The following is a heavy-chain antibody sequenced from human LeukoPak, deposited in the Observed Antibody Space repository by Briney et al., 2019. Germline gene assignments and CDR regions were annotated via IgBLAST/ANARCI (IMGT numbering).Heavy chain of an antibody. CDR3: AIASGSYGFTAFDI. Sequence: GASLQISCKGSGYSFTNYWIGWVRQMPGKGLEGMGIIYPGDSDTRYSPSFQGQVTISADKSISTAYLQWSSLKASDTAMYYCAIASGSYGFTAFDIWGQGTMVTVSS. CDR1: GYSFTNYW. J-gene: IGHJ3*02. D-gene: IGHD3-10*01. CDR2: IYPGDSDT. V-gene: IGHV5-51*01.